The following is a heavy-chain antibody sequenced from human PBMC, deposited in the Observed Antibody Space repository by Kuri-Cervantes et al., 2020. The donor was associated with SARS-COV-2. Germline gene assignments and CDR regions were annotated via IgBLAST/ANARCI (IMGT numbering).Heavy chain of an antibody. CDR1: GGSISSSNYY. J-gene: IGHJ6*03. CDR2: IYYSGST. CDR3: ARQHLGYYMDV. V-gene: IGHV4-39*01. Sequence: ESLKISCTVSGGSISSSNYYWGWIRQPPGKGLEWIGSIYYSGSTHYNPSLKSRASISVDTSRNQFSLKVSSVTAADTAVYSCARQHLGYYMDVWGKGTTVTVSS.